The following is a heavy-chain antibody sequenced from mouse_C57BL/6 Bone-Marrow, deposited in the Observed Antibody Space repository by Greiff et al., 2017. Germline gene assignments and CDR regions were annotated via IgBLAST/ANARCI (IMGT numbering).Heavy chain of an antibody. CDR2: IYPSDGST. CDR1: GYTFTSYD. J-gene: IGHJ1*03. D-gene: IGHD2-2*01. Sequence: VHLVESGPELVKPGASVKLSCKASGYTFTSYDINWVKQRPGQGLEWIGWIYPSDGSTKYNEKFKGKATLTVDTSSSTAYMELNSLTSEDSAVYFCARRLWLRRRYFDVWGTGTTVTVSS. V-gene: IGHV1-85*01. CDR3: ARRLWLRRRYFDV.